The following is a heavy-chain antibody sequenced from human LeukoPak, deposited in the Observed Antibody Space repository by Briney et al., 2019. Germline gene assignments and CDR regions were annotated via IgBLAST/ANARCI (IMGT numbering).Heavy chain of an antibody. D-gene: IGHD2-2*01. CDR3: ATYSSSNGREFQY. Sequence: GGFLRLSCEGSGFTFSNYWMSWVRQAPGKGLEWVANIQQHGSETYYGDSVKGRFTISRDNAKNSLYLQMNSLRAEDTAVYYCATYSSSNGREFQYWGQGTLVTVSS. J-gene: IGHJ1*01. CDR1: GFTFSNYW. CDR2: IQQHGSET. V-gene: IGHV3-7*01.